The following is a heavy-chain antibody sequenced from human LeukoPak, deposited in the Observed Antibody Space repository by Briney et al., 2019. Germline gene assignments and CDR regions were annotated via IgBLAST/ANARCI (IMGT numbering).Heavy chain of an antibody. Sequence: GGSLRLSCAVSGFTFSSYWMSWVRQAPGKGLEWVANMKGDGSDKYYVDSVKGRFTISRDNAKNSLYLQMNSLRAEDTAVYYCAREQYYYGSGRYYNGIDYWGQGTLVTVSS. CDR2: MKGDGSDK. CDR3: AREQYYYGSGRYYNGIDY. V-gene: IGHV3-7*01. D-gene: IGHD3-10*01. CDR1: GFTFSSYW. J-gene: IGHJ4*02.